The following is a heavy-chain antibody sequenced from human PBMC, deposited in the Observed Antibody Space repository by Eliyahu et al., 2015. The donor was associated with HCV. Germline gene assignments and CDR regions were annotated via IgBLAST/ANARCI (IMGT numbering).Heavy chain of an antibody. CDR2: ISGSGGST. CDR3: AKYYGSGSGRVGAFDI. Sequence: EVQLVESGGGLVQPGGSLRLSCAASGFXFXXYAMSWVRQAPGKGLEWVSAISGSGGSTYYADSVKGRFTISRDNSKNTLYLQMNSLRAEDTAVYYCAKYYGSGSGRVGAFDIWGQGTMVTVSS. V-gene: IGHV3-23*04. J-gene: IGHJ3*02. CDR1: GFXFXXYA. D-gene: IGHD3-10*01.